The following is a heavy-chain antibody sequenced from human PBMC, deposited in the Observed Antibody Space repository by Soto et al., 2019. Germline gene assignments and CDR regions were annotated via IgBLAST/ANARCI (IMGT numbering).Heavy chain of an antibody. CDR2: TRNKANSYTT. V-gene: IGHV3-72*01. D-gene: IGHD3-22*01. Sequence: LRLSWAASGFTFSDHYMDWVRQAPGKGLEWVGRTRNKANSYTTEYAASVKGRFTISRDDSKNSLYLQMNSLKTEDTAVYYCARDFYDSSGYYHDAFDIWGQGTMVTVSS. CDR1: GFTFSDHY. CDR3: ARDFYDSSGYYHDAFDI. J-gene: IGHJ3*02.